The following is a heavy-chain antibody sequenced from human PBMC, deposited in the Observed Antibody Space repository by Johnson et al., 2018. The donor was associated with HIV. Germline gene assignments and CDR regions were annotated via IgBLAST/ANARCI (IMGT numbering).Heavy chain of an antibody. D-gene: IGHD6-13*01. Sequence: QVQLVESGGGVVQPGRSLRLSCAASGFTFSSYGMHCVRQAPGKGLEWVSFISYDGSNKYYADSVRGRFTISRDNSKNTLYLQMNSLRAEATAVYYCARDRPIAAAGHDAFDIWGQGTMVTVSS. J-gene: IGHJ3*02. CDR1: GFTFSSYG. CDR3: ARDRPIAAAGHDAFDI. V-gene: IGHV3-30*03. CDR2: ISYDGSNK.